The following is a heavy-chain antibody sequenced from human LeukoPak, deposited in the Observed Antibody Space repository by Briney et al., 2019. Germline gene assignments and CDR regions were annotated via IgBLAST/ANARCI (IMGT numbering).Heavy chain of an antibody. V-gene: IGHV3-64*01. CDR2: ISSNGGST. Sequence: PGGALRLSCAASGFTFSSYAMQWVRQAPGKGLEYVSAISSNGGSTYYANSVKGRFTNSRDNSKNTLYLQMGSLRAEDMAVYYCARASRSNYYFDYWGQGTLVTVSS. CDR1: GFTFSSYA. CDR3: ARASRSNYYFDY. D-gene: IGHD1-1*01. J-gene: IGHJ4*02.